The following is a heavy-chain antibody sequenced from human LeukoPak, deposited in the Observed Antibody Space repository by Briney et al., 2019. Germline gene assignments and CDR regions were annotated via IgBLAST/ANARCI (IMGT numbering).Heavy chain of an antibody. D-gene: IGHD3-22*01. CDR2: IYCSGST. V-gene: IGHV4-59*12. Sequence: SETLSLTCAVYGGSFSGYYWGWIRQPPGKGVEWIGYIYCSGSTNYNPSLKSRVTISVDTSKNQFSLKLSSVTAADTAVYYCARGTYLSDYYDSSGFDYWGQGTLVTVSS. J-gene: IGHJ4*02. CDR3: ARGTYLSDYYDSSGFDY. CDR1: GGSFSGYY.